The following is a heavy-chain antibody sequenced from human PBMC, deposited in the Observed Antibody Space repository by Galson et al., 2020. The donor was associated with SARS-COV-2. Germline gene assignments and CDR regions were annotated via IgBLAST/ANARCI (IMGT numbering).Heavy chain of an antibody. J-gene: IGHJ2*01. D-gene: IGHD3-22*01. CDR1: ALSINSDFY. CDR2: IYQGGTT. Sequence: SETLSLTCAVSALSINSDFYWGWIRQPPGKGLEWIGNIYQGGTTYYNPSLKSRVTISIDQSKNQFSLTMTSVTAADTAVYYCARPSSSGYYSIWYFDLWGRGTLVTVSS. V-gene: IGHV4-38-2*01. CDR3: ARPSSSGYYSIWYFDL.